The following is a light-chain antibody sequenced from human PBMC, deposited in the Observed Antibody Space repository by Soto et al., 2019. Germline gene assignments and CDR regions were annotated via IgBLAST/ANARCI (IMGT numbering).Light chain of an antibody. CDR3: QQYNKWPPYT. Sequence: EIVMTQSPANLSVSPGERATLSCRASQSVSSNLAWYQQQPGQGPTLLIYDASTRTTGIPARCSGSGAGREFTLTISSLQSEDFAVYYCQQYNKWPPYTFGQGTKVEIK. V-gene: IGKV3-15*01. CDR1: QSVSSN. CDR2: DAS. J-gene: IGKJ2*01.